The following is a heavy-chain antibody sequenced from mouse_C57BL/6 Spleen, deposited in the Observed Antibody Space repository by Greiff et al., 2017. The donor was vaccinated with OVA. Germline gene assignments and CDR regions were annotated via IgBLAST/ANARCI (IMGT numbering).Heavy chain of an antibody. CDR3: AREGSGVDSSGSYYYAMDY. CDR2: INYDGSST. CDR1: GFTFSDYY. D-gene: IGHD3-2*02. J-gene: IGHJ4*01. V-gene: IGHV5-16*01. Sequence: DVKLVESEGGLVQPGSSMKLSCTASGFTFSDYYMAWVRQVPEKGLEWVANINYDGSSTYYLDSLKSRFIISRDNAKNMLYLQMSSLKSEDTATYYCAREGSGVDSSGSYYYAMDYWGQGTSVTVSS.